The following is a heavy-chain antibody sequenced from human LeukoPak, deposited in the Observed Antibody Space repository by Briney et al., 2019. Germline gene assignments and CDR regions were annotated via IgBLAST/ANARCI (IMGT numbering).Heavy chain of an antibody. Sequence: GGSLRLSCAASGFIFGTYWMSWVRQAPGKGLEWVANIKQDGSEKYYVDSVKGRFTISRDNAKNSLYLQMNSLRDEDTAVYYCARASPGYSSGWRAYYYGMDVWGQGTTVTVSS. D-gene: IGHD6-19*01. CDR2: IKQDGSEK. CDR1: GFIFGTYW. V-gene: IGHV3-7*01. CDR3: ARASPGYSSGWRAYYYGMDV. J-gene: IGHJ6*02.